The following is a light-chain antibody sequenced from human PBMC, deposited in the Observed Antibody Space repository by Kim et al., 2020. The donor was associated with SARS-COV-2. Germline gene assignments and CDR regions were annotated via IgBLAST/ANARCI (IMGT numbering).Light chain of an antibody. CDR2: HDD. V-gene: IGLV3-21*04. Sequence: ARITRGGDNIGNKAVHWYRQKPGLAPVLVMDHDDGRASDISDRFSGSNSGNTATLIINKVESGDEADYYCQVWDRSSDHWVFGGGTQLTVL. J-gene: IGLJ3*02. CDR3: QVWDRSSDHWV. CDR1: NIGNKA.